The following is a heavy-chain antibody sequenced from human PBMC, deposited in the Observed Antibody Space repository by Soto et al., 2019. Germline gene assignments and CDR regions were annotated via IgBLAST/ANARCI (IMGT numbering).Heavy chain of an antibody. CDR1: GGSFSGYY. Sequence: SETLSLTCAVYGGSFSGYYWTWIRQSPERGLEWIGEVNHSGTTYYNPSLKTRVTISVHTPKNQFSLKMSSVNAADTAVYYCARGIGYCSSINCYSSRRLRFDSWGQGTLVTVSS. J-gene: IGHJ4*02. D-gene: IGHD2-2*01. CDR3: ARGIGYCSSINCYSSRRLRFDS. CDR2: VNHSGTT. V-gene: IGHV4-34*01.